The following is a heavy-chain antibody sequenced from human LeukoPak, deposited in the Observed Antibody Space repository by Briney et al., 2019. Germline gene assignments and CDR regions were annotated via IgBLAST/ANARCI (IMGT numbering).Heavy chain of an antibody. CDR1: GGTFSSYA. J-gene: IGHJ5*02. Sequence: SVKVSCKASGGTFSSYAISWVRQAPGQGLEWMGGIIPIFGTANYAQKFQGRVTITADKSTSTAYMELSSLRSEDTAVYHCARDTYYYDSSGYPGATGFDPWGQGTLVTVSS. CDR2: IIPIFGTA. D-gene: IGHD3-22*01. V-gene: IGHV1-69*06. CDR3: ARDTYYYDSSGYPGATGFDP.